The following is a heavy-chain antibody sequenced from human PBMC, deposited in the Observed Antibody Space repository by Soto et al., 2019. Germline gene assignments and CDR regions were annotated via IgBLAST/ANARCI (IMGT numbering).Heavy chain of an antibody. D-gene: IGHD2-15*01. J-gene: IGHJ6*02. Sequence: VLLLESGGGLVQPGGSLRLSCAVSGFTFSNYAMTWVRQAPGKGLEWVSLISGSGGGTYYTESVKGRFTISRDNSKNTLYLQMSALRAEDTALYYCAKDTRVSGYHYKGMDVWGRGTTVTVSS. CDR3: AKDTRVSGYHYKGMDV. V-gene: IGHV3-23*01. CDR1: GFTFSNYA. CDR2: ISGSGGGT.